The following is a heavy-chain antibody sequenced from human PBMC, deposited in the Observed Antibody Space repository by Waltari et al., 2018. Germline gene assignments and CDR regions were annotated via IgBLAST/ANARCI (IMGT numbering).Heavy chain of an antibody. CDR1: GYDFLNYW. V-gene: IGHV5-51*01. CDR2: IYPDDSDI. J-gene: IGHJ3*02. CDR3: ARPKSWGRVGPHDAFEI. D-gene: IGHD3-16*01. Sequence: VQLVQSGAELKKPGESLKISCKPSGYDFLNYWLGWVRQKPGNGLEWMWIIYPDDSDIRYSPSFEGQVTFSVDKSSNTAFLQWRNLKASDTAMYFCARPKSWGRVGPHDAFEIWGQGTVVTVSS.